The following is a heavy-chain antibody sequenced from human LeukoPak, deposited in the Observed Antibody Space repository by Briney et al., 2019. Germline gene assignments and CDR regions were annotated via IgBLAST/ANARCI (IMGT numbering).Heavy chain of an antibody. D-gene: IGHD2-15*01. V-gene: IGHV4-59*01. CDR2: IDYSGKT. Sequence: SETLSLTCPVSGDSISRYFWNWIRQPPGKGLEWIGYIDYSGKTNYNPSLNSRVTISVETSKNQFSLKLSSVTAADTAVYYCAKGSLPVIAASFSDFWGQGTLVTVSS. CDR3: AKGSLPVIAASFSDF. J-gene: IGHJ4*02. CDR1: GDSISRYF.